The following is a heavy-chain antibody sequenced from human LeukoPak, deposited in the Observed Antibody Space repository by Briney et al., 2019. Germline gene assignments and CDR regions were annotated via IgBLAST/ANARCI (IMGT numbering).Heavy chain of an antibody. CDR1: GGSISSYY. J-gene: IGHJ4*02. CDR2: IYYSGST. V-gene: IGHV4-59*01. Sequence: SETLSLTCTVSGGSISSYYWSWIRQPPGKGLEWIGYIYYSGSTNYNPSLKSRVTISVDTSKNQFSLKLSSVTAADTAVYYCARIMGDSSGYYYYDYWGQGTLATVSS. D-gene: IGHD3-22*01. CDR3: ARIMGDSSGYYYYDY.